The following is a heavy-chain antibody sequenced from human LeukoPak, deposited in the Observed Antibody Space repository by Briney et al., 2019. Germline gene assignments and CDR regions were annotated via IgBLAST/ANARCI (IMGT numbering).Heavy chain of an antibody. CDR3: ARGGVGATTYVWFDP. D-gene: IGHD1-26*01. Sequence: ASVKVSCKASGYIFTDYYMHWVRQAPGQGLECMGIINPSGGSTSYAQKFQGRVTMTRDMSTSTVYMELSSLRSEDTAVYYCARGGVGATTYVWFDPWGQGTLVTVSS. CDR1: GYIFTDYY. CDR2: INPSGGST. V-gene: IGHV1-46*01. J-gene: IGHJ5*02.